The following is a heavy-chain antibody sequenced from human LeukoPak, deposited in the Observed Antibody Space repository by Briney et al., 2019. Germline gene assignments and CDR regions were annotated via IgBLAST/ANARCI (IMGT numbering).Heavy chain of an antibody. CDR3: ARHGAIPEY. V-gene: IGHV4-59*08. Sequence: PSETLSLTCSVSGGSMGTYYWTWVRQPPGKGLEWIGYIYYRGSTNYNPSLKSRVTISEDPAKNQFSLKLTSVTAADTAVYYCARHGAIPEYWGQGSLVIVSS. D-gene: IGHD2-21*01. CDR2: IYYRGST. J-gene: IGHJ4*02. CDR1: GGSMGTYY.